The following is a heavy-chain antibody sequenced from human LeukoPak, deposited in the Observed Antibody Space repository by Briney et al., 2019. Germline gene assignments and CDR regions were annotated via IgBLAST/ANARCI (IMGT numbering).Heavy chain of an antibody. V-gene: IGHV1-18*01. D-gene: IGHD2-2*01. Sequence: ASVKVSCKASGYTFTSYGVSWVRQAPGQGLEWMGWISAYNGNTNYAQKLQGRVTMTTDTSTNTAYMELRSLRFDDTAVYYCARDMLTSSVDYWGQGTLVTVSS. CDR3: ARDMLTSSVDY. J-gene: IGHJ4*02. CDR2: ISAYNGNT. CDR1: GYTFTSYG.